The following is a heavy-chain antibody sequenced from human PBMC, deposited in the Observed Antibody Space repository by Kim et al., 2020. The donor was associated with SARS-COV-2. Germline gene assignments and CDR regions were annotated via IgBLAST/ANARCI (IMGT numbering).Heavy chain of an antibody. CDR3: ATLRGFASAWYPRGYFDC. D-gene: IGHD6-19*01. CDR1: GFTFSNFA. V-gene: IGHV3-23*01. CDR2: ISDSDSGGVT. Sequence: GGSLRLSCAASGFTFSNFAMGWVRQAPGKGLEWVSCISDSDSGGVTYYADSVKGRFTISRDNSKDTLFLQMNSLRAEDTAMYYCATLRGFASAWYPRGYFDCWGQGTLVAVSS. J-gene: IGHJ4*02.